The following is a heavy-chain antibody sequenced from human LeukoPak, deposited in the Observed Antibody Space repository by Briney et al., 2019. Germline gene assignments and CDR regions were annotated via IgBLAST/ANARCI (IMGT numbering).Heavy chain of an antibody. V-gene: IGHV3-48*01. Sequence: GGSLRLSCAASGFTFSSYSMNWVRQAPGKGLEWVSYISSSSRTIYYADSVKGRFTISRDNAKNSLYLQMNSLRAEDTAIYYCARQTGTMVTTRFDYWGQGTLVTVSS. D-gene: IGHD4-17*01. J-gene: IGHJ4*02. CDR2: ISSSSRTI. CDR1: GFTFSSYS. CDR3: ARQTGTMVTTRFDY.